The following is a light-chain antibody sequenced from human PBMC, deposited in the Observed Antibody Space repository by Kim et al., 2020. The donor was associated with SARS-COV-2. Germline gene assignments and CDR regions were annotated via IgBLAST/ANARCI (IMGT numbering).Light chain of an antibody. V-gene: IGLV1-47*01. J-gene: IGLJ2*01. CDR3: AAWDDSLSGRGVV. Sequence: QPVLTQPSSASGTPGQRVTISCCGSSSNIGSNYVYWYQQLPGTAPKLLIYRNNQRPSGVPDRFSGSKSGTSASLAISGLRSEDEADYYCAAWDDSLSGRGVVFGGGTQLTLL. CDR2: RNN. CDR1: SSNIGSNY.